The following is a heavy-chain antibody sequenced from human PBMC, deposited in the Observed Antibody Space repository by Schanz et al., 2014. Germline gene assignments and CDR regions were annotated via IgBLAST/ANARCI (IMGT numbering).Heavy chain of an antibody. D-gene: IGHD1-26*01. Sequence: QVLLVQSGAEVKQPGASVKVSCKASGYTFTAYYIFWVRQAPGQGLEWMGMINPSGGSTRYAQKFQGRVTMTRDTSTNTVYMELSSLRSEDTAVYYCAREKSGSYYPDDYWGQGTLVTVSS. CDR2: INPSGGST. CDR1: GYTFTAYY. J-gene: IGHJ4*02. CDR3: AREKSGSYYPDDY. V-gene: IGHV1-46*01.